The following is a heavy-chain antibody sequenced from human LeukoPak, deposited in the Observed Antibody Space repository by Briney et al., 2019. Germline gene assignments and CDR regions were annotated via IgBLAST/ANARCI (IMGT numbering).Heavy chain of an antibody. V-gene: IGHV3-53*01. CDR3: ARLLELASITRAFDM. J-gene: IGHJ3*02. Sequence: GSLRLFCAGSGFSASTNYMSWVRQAPGKGLGWVSIIYSGGLTQYADSVRGRFTISRDISRNTLYLQMNSLRAEDTAVYYCARLLELASITRAFDMWGQGTLVTVSS. CDR1: GFSASTNY. D-gene: IGHD5-24*01. CDR2: IYSGGLT.